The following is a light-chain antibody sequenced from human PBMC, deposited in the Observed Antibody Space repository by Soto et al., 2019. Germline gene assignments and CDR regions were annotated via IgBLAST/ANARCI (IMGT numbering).Light chain of an antibody. J-gene: IGKJ1*01. CDR3: QQYGSSGT. CDR1: QNLIGDY. Sequence: IVLTQSPGTLSLSPGETFTLSCRSSQNLIGDYLGWYQQRPGQPPRLLIFGASRRATGIPDRFSGSGSGTDFTLTISRLEPEDFAVYYCQQYGSSGTFGQGTKVDI. V-gene: IGKV3-20*01. CDR2: GAS.